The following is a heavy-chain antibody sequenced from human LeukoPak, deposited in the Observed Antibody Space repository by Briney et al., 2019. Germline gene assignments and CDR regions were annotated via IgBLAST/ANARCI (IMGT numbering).Heavy chain of an antibody. D-gene: IGHD2-15*01. J-gene: IGHJ4*02. V-gene: IGHV3-23*01. CDR2: ISNNGGYT. CDR3: AKDQGLGGGSVWGY. CDR1: GFTFSSSA. Sequence: GGSLRLSCAASGFTFSSSAMSWVRQAPGKGLEWVSAISNNGGYTYYADSVQGRFTISRDNSKSTLCLQMNSLRAEDTAVYYCAKDQGLGGGSVWGYWGQGNLVTVSS.